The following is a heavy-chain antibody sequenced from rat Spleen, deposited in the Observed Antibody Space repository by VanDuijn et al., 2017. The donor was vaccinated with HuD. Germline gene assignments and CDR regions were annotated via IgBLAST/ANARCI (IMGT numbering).Heavy chain of an antibody. CDR1: GYSITSNY. J-gene: IGHJ1*01. Sequence: EVQLQESGPGLVKPSQSLSLTCSVTGYSITSNYWGWIRKFPGNKMEWIGHISYSGSTSYNPSLKSRISITRDTSKNQFFLQLNSVTTEDTATYYCARSPGYGYPWYFDYWGPGTMVTVSS. V-gene: IGHV3-1*01. CDR3: ARSPGYGYPWYFDY. D-gene: IGHD1-6*01. CDR2: ISYSGST.